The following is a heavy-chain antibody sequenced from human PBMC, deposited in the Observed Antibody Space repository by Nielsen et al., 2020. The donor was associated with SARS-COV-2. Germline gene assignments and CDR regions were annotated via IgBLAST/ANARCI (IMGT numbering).Heavy chain of an antibody. V-gene: IGHV3-9*01. CDR2: ISWNSGSI. D-gene: IGHD3-22*01. CDR3: AKDLNYYDSSGYYFGLGFDY. Sequence: SCAASGFTFDDYAMHWVRQAPGKGLEWVSGISWNSGSIGYADSVKGRFTISRDNAKNSLYLQMNSLRAEDTALYYCAKDLNYYDSSGYYFGLGFDYWGQGTLVTVSS. J-gene: IGHJ4*02. CDR1: GFTFDDYA.